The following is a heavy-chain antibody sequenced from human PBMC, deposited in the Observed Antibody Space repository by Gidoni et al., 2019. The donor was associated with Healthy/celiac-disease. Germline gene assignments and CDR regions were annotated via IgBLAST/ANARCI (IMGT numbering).Heavy chain of an antibody. CDR1: GFTFSSYS. V-gene: IGHV3-21*01. CDR2: ISSSSSYI. D-gene: IGHD2-15*01. Sequence: EVQLVESGGGLVKPGGSLRLSCAASGFTFSSYSMNWVRQAPGKGLEWVSSISSSSSYIYYADSVKGRFTISRDNAKNSLYLQMNSLRAEDTAVYYCARTPPSILSPDGVVAATPVDYWGQGTLVTVSS. J-gene: IGHJ4*02. CDR3: ARTPPSILSPDGVVAATPVDY.